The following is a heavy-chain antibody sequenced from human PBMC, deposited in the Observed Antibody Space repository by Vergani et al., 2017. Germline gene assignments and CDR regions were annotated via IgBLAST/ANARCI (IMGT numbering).Heavy chain of an antibody. Sequence: QVQLVESGGGLVKPGGSLRLSCEASGFTFSDYYMSWIRQAPGKGLEWVSYISSSSSSTKYAESLKGRFTISRDNAKNSLYLQMNSLRAEDTAVYYCARNVNSGWYLRYWGQGTLVTVPS. CDR1: GFTFSDYY. V-gene: IGHV3-11*05. J-gene: IGHJ4*02. CDR2: ISSSSSST. CDR3: ARNVNSGWYLRY. D-gene: IGHD6-19*01.